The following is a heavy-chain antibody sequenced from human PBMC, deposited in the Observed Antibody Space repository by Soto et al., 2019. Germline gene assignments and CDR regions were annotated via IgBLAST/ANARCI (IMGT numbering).Heavy chain of an antibody. CDR3: AKGPPGAADGRLNP. V-gene: IGHV3-23*01. CDR1: GFTFNSYA. J-gene: IGHJ5*02. Sequence: GRSLRLSCAASGFTFNSYAMSWVRQAPGKGLKWVSAISGSGGSTYYADSVKGRFTISRDNSKNTLYLQMNSLRAEATAVYYCAKGPPGAADGRLNPSGQGTLVTISS. CDR2: ISGSGGST. D-gene: IGHD6-13*01.